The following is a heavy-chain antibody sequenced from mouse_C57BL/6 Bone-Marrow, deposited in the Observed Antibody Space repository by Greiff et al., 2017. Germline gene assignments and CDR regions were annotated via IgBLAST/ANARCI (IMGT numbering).Heavy chain of an antibody. CDR2: INSDGSST. CDR3: ARDGGYGSRYWYVDV. CDR1: GFTFSDYY. V-gene: IGHV5-16*01. J-gene: IGHJ1*03. D-gene: IGHD1-1*01. Sequence: EVKLMESEGGLVQPGSSMKLSCTASGFTFSDYYMAWVRQVPEKGLEWVANINSDGSSTYYLDTLKSRFIISGDNAKNILYLQMSSLKSEDTATYYCARDGGYGSRYWYVDVWGTGTTVTVSS.